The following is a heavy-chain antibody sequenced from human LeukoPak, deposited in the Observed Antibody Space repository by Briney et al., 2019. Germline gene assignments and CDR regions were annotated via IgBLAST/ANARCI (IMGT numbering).Heavy chain of an antibody. V-gene: IGHV3-23*01. D-gene: IGHD6-19*01. CDR2: ISGSGGST. CDR3: AKDLGSGWYARYFDY. CDR1: GFTFSSYG. J-gene: IGHJ4*02. Sequence: GGSLRLSCAVSGFTFSSYGMHWVRQAPGKGLEWVSAISGSGGSTYYADSVKGRFTISRDNSKNTLYLQMNSLRAEDTAVYYCAKDLGSGWYARYFDYWGQGTLVTVSS.